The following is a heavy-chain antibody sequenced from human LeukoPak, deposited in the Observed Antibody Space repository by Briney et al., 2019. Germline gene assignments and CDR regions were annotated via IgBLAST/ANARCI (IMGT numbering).Heavy chain of an antibody. CDR3: ARARGYSYGYPDY. J-gene: IGHJ4*02. CDR1: GYIFTNYD. D-gene: IGHD5-18*01. CDR2: MNPNSGNT. Sequence: GASVKVSCKASGYIFTNYDINWVRQATGQGLEWMGWMNPNSGNTGFAQKFQGRVTMTRNTSKSTAYMELSSLTSEDTAVYYCARARGYSYGYPDYWGQGTLVTVSS. V-gene: IGHV1-8*01.